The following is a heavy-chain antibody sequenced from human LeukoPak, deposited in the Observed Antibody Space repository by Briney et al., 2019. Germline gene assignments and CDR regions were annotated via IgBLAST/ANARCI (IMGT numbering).Heavy chain of an antibody. J-gene: IGHJ4*02. CDR1: GFTFTKYW. Sequence: PGDSLRLSCAASGFTFTKYWMTWVRQAPGKGLEWVSGISGSGGSTYYADSVKGRFTISRDNSKNTLYLQMNSLRAEDTAVYYCAKDPVMIVVARIDYWGQGTLVTVSS. V-gene: IGHV3-23*01. CDR3: AKDPVMIVVARIDY. D-gene: IGHD3-22*01. CDR2: ISGSGGST.